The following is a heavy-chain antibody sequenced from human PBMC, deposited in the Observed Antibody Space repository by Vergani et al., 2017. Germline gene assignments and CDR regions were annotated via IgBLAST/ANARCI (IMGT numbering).Heavy chain of an antibody. V-gene: IGHV4-59*01. Sequence: QVQLQESGPGLVKPSETLSLTCTVSGGSISSYYWSWIRQPPGKGLEWIGYIYYSGSTNYNPSLKSRVTISVDTSKNQFSLKLSSVTAADTAVYYCARGPTNDVWGQGTLVTVSS. J-gene: IGHJ4*02. CDR1: GGSISSYY. D-gene: IGHD1-1*01. CDR2: IYYSGST. CDR3: ARGPTNDV.